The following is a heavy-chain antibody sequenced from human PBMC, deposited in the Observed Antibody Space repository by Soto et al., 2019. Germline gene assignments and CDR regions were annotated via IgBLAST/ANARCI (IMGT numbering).Heavy chain of an antibody. CDR1: GGSISSSNW. D-gene: IGHD6-13*01. V-gene: IGHV4-4*02. Sequence: PSETLSLTCAVSGGSISSSNWWSWVRQPPGKGLEWIGEIYHSGSTNYNPSLKSRVTISVDTSKNQFSLKLTSVTAADTAVYFCARGRKEYSSSWYVDWGQGTLVTVSS. CDR2: IYHSGST. J-gene: IGHJ4*02. CDR3: ARGRKEYSSSWYVD.